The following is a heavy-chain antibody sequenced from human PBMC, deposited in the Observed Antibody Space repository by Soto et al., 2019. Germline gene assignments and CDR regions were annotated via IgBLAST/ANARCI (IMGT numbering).Heavy chain of an antibody. CDR2: IYYSGST. CDR3: ARGGYNWNDRDLYYYYYYGMDV. CDR1: GGSISSYY. J-gene: IGHJ6*02. D-gene: IGHD1-20*01. V-gene: IGHV4-59*01. Sequence: SETLSLTCTVSGGSISSYYWSWIRQPPGKGLEWIGYIYYSGSTNYNPSLKSRVTISVDTSKNQFSLKLSSVTAADTAVYYCARGGYNWNDRDLYYYYYYGMDVWGQGTTVTVSS.